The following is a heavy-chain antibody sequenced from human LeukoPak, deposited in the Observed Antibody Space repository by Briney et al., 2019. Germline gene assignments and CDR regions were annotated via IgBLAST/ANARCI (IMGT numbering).Heavy chain of an antibody. J-gene: IGHJ4*02. CDR1: GFTFSSYS. D-gene: IGHD6-13*01. CDR3: ARDGGLIAAAGPPDY. V-gene: IGHV3-48*04. Sequence: GGSLRLSCAASGFTFSSYSMNWVRQAPGRGLEWGSYISSSSSTIYYADSVKGRFTISRDNAKNSLYLQMNSLRAEDTAVYYCARDGGLIAAAGPPDYWGQGTLVTVSS. CDR2: ISSSSSTI.